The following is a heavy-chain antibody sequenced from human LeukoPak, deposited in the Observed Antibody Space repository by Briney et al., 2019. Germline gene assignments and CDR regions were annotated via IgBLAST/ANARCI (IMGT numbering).Heavy chain of an antibody. CDR2: IYTTGST. J-gene: IGHJ4*02. D-gene: IGHD1-26*01. CDR1: GGSINSYH. Sequence: SETLSLTCTVSGGSINSYHWGWIRQPAGKGLEWIGRIYTTGSTNYNPSLESRVSMSVDTSRNQFSLKLTSVTAADTAMYYCARAGYTLSYYPLDYWGQGTLVTVSS. V-gene: IGHV4-4*07. CDR3: ARAGYTLSYYPLDY.